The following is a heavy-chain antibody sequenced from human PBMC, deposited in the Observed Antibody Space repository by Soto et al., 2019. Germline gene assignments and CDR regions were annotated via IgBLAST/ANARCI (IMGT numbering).Heavy chain of an antibody. CDR2: IYYSGST. CDR3: ARESGTAMVRGRWYYYGMDV. D-gene: IGHD3-10*01. J-gene: IGHJ6*02. CDR1: GGSISSYY. V-gene: IGHV4-59*01. Sequence: SETLSLTCTVSGGSISSYYWSWIRQPPGKGLEWIGYIYYSGSTNYNPSLKSRVTISVDTSKNQFSLKLSSVTAADTAVYYCARESGTAMVRGRWYYYGMDVWGQGTTVTVSS.